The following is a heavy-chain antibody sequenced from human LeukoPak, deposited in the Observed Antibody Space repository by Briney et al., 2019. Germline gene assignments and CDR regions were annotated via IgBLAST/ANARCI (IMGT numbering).Heavy chain of an antibody. CDR2: IYYSGST. D-gene: IGHD6-19*01. Sequence: SETLSLTCTVSGGSISSGGYYWSWIRQHPGKGLEWIGYIYYSGSTYYNPSLKSRVTISVDTSKNQFSLKLSSVTAADTAVYYCARIIAVAGNEVFDYWGQGTLVTVSS. V-gene: IGHV4-31*03. J-gene: IGHJ4*02. CDR3: ARIIAVAGNEVFDY. CDR1: GGSISSGGYY.